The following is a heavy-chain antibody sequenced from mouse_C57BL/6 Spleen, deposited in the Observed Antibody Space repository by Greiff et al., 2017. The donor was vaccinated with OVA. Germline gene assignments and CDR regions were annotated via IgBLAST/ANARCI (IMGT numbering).Heavy chain of an antibody. CDR1: GFSLTSYG. CDR2: IWSDGST. D-gene: IGHD1-1*02. V-gene: IGHV2-6*03. J-gene: IGHJ4*01. CDR3: GRYYGYAMDY. Sequence: QVQLKESGPGLVAPSQTLSISCTVSGFSLTSYGVHWVRQPPGKGLEWLVVIWSDGSTTYNSAHKSSLSISKDNSKTQVFLKMNSLQTDDTAMYYCGRYYGYAMDYWGQGTSVTVSS.